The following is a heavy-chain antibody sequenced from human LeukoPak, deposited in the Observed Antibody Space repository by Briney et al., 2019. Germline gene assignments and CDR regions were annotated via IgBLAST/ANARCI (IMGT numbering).Heavy chain of an antibody. D-gene: IGHD6-13*01. J-gene: IGHJ4*02. CDR1: GFTFSSYA. Sequence: GGSLRLSCAASGFTFSSYAMSWVRQAPGKGLEWVSAISGSGGSTYYEDSVKGRFTISRDNSKNTLYLQMNSLRAEDTAVYYCAKDGIRFIAEAGDLFDYWGQGTLVTVSS. CDR3: AKDGIRFIAEAGDLFDY. V-gene: IGHV3-23*01. CDR2: ISGSGGST.